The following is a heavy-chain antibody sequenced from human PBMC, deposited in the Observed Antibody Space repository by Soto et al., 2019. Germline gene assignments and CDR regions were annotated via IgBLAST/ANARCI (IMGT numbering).Heavy chain of an antibody. CDR2: IFHSGNT. J-gene: IGHJ4*02. D-gene: IGHD5-18*01. CDR3: ARADSYGTDS. V-gene: IGHV4-59*11. Sequence: SETLSLTXTVSGGSMSSHYWNWIRQPPGKGLECIGYIFHSGNTNYNPSLKSRVTISVDTSKNQFSLKLNSVTAADTAVYYCARADSYGTDSWGQGTLVTVSS. CDR1: GGSMSSHY.